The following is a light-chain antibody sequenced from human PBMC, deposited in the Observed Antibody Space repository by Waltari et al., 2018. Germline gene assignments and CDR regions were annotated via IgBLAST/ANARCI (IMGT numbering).Light chain of an antibody. CDR2: MVS. J-gene: IGKJ1*01. Sequence: DIVMTQSPLFLPVTPGEPASISCRSSQSLLHSNGYTFLDWYLQKPGQSPQLLFYMVSNRASGVPDRFSGSGSGTDFTLKISRVEAEDVGIYYCMQARQTPWTFGQGTRVEIK. V-gene: IGKV2-28*01. CDR1: QSLLHSNGYTF. CDR3: MQARQTPWT.